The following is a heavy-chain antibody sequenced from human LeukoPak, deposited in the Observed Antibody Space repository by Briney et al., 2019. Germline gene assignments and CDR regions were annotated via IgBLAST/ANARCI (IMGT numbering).Heavy chain of an antibody. J-gene: IGHJ4*02. V-gene: IGHV4-61*02. CDR1: GGSIRSGDYY. CDR2: IYTSGST. Sequence: SETLSLTCTVSGGSIRSGDYYWSWIRQPPGKGLEWIGRIYTSGSTNYNPSLKSRVTISVDTSKNQFSLKLSSVTAADTAVYYCARDSYYGSGSYGWGQGTLVTVSS. D-gene: IGHD3-10*01. CDR3: ARDSYYGSGSYG.